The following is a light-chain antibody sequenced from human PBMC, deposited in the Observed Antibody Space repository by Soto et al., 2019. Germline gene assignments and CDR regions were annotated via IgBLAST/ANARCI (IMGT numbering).Light chain of an antibody. CDR1: XSVXDSSKNKSW. CDR3: EHYCDAPPA. V-gene: IGKV4-1*01. Sequence: PHSXXVSLGERAXXHXKXXXSVXDSSKNKSWLSWVQQTPGHPPKLLIYWASRREGGVRGRSSGSGSGTDFTLTIRSLRAGDVAIYYCEHYCDAPPAFGSGTKVDIK. CDR2: WAS. J-gene: IGKJ1*01.